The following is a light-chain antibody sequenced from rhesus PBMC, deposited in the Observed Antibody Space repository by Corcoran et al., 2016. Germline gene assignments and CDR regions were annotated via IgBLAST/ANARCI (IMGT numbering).Light chain of an antibody. Sequence: EIVMTQSPATLSLSPGETATLSCRASESVGSYLAWYQQKPGQAPKLLVHSAYFRATGIPDRCSGRGSRTEFTLTISSLEPEDVGVYHCQQYNDLLRTFGQGTKVEIK. CDR1: ESVGSY. CDR3: QQYNDLLRT. J-gene: IGKJ1*01. V-gene: IGKV3-40*03. CDR2: SAY.